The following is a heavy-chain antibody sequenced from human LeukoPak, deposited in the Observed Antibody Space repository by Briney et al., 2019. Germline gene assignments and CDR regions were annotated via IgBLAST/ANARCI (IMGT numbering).Heavy chain of an antibody. D-gene: IGHD6-19*01. J-gene: IGHJ6*02. Sequence: GRSLRLSCAASGFTFSSYGMHWVRQAPGKGLEWVAVISYDGSNKYYADSVKGRFTISRDNSKNTLYLQMNSLRAEDTAVYYCARDSSSGWNYYYYGMDVWGQGTTVTVSS. V-gene: IGHV3-30*03. CDR1: GFTFSSYG. CDR2: ISYDGSNK. CDR3: ARDSSSGWNYYYYGMDV.